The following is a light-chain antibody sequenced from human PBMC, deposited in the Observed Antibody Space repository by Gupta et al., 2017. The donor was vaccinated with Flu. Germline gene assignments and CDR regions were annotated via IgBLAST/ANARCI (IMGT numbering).Light chain of an antibody. CDR1: NLGSER. V-gene: IGLV3-21*02. CDR3: QAWNSYSDHEV. Sequence: SYVLTHPPSVSVAPGQTARIICGGNNLGSERAYWYQQKPGQAPVLFYLHESVRPSGIPERFSGSNSGKTATLTISRVEAGDEADYYCQAWNSYSDHEVFGTGTRLTVL. J-gene: IGLJ1*01. CDR2: HES.